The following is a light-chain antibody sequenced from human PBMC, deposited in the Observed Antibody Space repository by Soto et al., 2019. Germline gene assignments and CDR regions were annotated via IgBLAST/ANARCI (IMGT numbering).Light chain of an antibody. CDR2: GAS. CDR1: LGIRND. CDR3: LQHDGYPWT. Sequence: DIQMTQSPSSLSASVGDRVTITCRASLGIRNDLSWYQQRPGKAPKRLIYGASTLQSGVPSRFSGSGSGTELTLTISSLQTEDFATYYCLQHDGYPWTFGQGTKVEI. V-gene: IGKV1-17*01. J-gene: IGKJ1*01.